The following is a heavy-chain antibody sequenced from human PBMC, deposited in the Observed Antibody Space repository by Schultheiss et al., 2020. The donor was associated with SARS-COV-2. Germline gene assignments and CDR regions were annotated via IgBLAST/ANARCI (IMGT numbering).Heavy chain of an antibody. D-gene: IGHD1-7*01. CDR1: GGSISSSNW. V-gene: IGHV4-4*02. Sequence: SETLSLTCAVSGGSISSSNWWSWVRQPPGKGLEWIGYIYYSGSTNYNPSLKSRVTISVDTSKNQFSLKLSSVTAADTAVYYCARSVPGITGTMYGMDVWGQGTTVTVSS. J-gene: IGHJ6*02. CDR3: ARSVPGITGTMYGMDV. CDR2: IYYSGST.